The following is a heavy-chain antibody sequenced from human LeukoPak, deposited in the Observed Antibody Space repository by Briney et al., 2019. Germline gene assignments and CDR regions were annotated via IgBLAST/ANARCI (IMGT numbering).Heavy chain of an antibody. CDR2: SYTSGST. J-gene: IGHJ4*02. CDR1: GGSISRYY. Sequence: SETLSLTCTVSGGSISRYYWSWIRQPAGKGLDWMGRSYTSGSTNYNPSLKSRVTMSVDTSKNQFSLKLSSVTAADTAVYYCARGNLEWLSNIWGQGTLVTVSS. D-gene: IGHD3-3*01. V-gene: IGHV4-4*07. CDR3: ARGNLEWLSNI.